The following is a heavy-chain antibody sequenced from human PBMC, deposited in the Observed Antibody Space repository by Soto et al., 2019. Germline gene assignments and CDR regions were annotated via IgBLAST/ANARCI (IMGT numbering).Heavy chain of an antibody. CDR3: ALSRGGYLVY. V-gene: IGHV4-59*01. CDR1: GGSISSYY. D-gene: IGHD5-12*01. Sequence: QVQLQESGPGLVKPSETLSLTCTVSGGSISSYYWSWLRQPPGKGLEWLGYIYYSGSTNHNPSLKSRDTISVDTSKNQSSLNLSSVTAADTAMYDCALSRGGYLVYWGQGTLVTVSS. CDR2: IYYSGST. J-gene: IGHJ4*02.